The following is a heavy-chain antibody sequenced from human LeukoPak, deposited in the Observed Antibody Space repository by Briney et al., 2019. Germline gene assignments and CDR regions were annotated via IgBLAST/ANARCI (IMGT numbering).Heavy chain of an antibody. CDR3: ARHSLYDYVWGSYHQFYYYYMDV. V-gene: IGHV1-2*02. Sequence: ASVKVSCKASGYIFTGYYIHWVRQAPGQGLEWMGWINPHSGDTNYAQKFQGRVTMTRDTSKNQFSLKLSSVTAADTAVYYCARHSLYDYVWGSYHQFYYYYMDVWGKGTTVTISS. D-gene: IGHD3-16*02. J-gene: IGHJ6*03. CDR2: INPHSGDT. CDR1: GYIFTGYY.